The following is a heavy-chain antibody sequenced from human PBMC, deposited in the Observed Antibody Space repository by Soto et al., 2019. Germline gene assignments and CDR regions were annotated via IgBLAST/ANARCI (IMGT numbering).Heavy chain of an antibody. CDR3: AKESSSIYYGMDV. D-gene: IGHD6-6*01. CDR2: FSGSGGST. CDR1: GFTFSSYA. Sequence: GESLKISCAASGFTFSSYAMSWVRQAPGKGLEWVSGFSGSGGSTYYADSVKGRFTISRDNSNNTLYLQMNSLRAEDTAVYYCAKESSSIYYGMDVWGQGTTVTVSS. J-gene: IGHJ6*02. V-gene: IGHV3-23*01.